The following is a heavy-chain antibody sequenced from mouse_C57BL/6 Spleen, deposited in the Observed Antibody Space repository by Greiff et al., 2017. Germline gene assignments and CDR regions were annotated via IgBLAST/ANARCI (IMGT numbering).Heavy chain of an antibody. CDR2: IYPGDGAT. D-gene: IGHD2-5*01. CDR1: GYAFSSYW. Sequence: QVQLQQSGAELVKPGASVKISCKASGYAFSSYWMNWLKQRPGKGLEGIGQIYPGDGATNHNGKFKGKATLTADKSSSTAYMQLSSLTSEDSAVYFCARRGYSNYEIDYWGQGTTLTVSS. J-gene: IGHJ2*01. V-gene: IGHV1-80*01. CDR3: ARRGYSNYEIDY.